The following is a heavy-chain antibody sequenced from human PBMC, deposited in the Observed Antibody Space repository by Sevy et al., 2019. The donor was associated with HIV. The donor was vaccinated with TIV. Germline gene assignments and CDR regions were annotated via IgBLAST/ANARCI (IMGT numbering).Heavy chain of an antibody. D-gene: IGHD6-19*01. CDR3: ARAMYSSGGKGFDY. Sequence: GGSLRLSCAASGFTFSSYEMNWVRQAPGKGLEWVSYISSSGSTIYYADSVKGRFTISRDNAKNSLYLQMNSLRAEDTAVYYCARAMYSSGGKGFDYWGQGTLVTVSS. CDR2: ISSSGSTI. V-gene: IGHV3-48*03. CDR1: GFTFSSYE. J-gene: IGHJ4*02.